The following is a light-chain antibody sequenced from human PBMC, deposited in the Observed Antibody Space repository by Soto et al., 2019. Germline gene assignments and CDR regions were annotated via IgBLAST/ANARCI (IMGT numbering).Light chain of an antibody. CDR3: QSYDSSLSAVV. CDR2: GTS. CDR1: SSNVGAGFD. V-gene: IGLV1-40*01. J-gene: IGLJ2*01. Sequence: QSVLTQPPSVSGAPGQRVTISCTGSSSNVGAGFDVHWYQQLPGTAPKLLIYGTSNRPSGVPDRFSGSKSGTSASLAITGLQAEDEADYYCQSYDSSLSAVVFGGGTKLTVL.